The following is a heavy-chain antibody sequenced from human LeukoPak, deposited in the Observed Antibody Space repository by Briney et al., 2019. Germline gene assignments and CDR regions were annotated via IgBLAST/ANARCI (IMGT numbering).Heavy chain of an antibody. D-gene: IGHD6-13*01. CDR3: ARGRPGIAAANPGGYFDY. J-gene: IGHJ4*02. CDR2: INPSGGST. V-gene: IGHV1-46*01. Sequence: ASVKVSCKASGYTFTSYYMHWVRQAPGQGLEWMGIINPSGGSTSYAQKFQGRVTMTRDTSTSTVYMELSSLRPEDTAVYYCARGRPGIAAANPGGYFDYWGQGTLVTVSS. CDR1: GYTFTSYY.